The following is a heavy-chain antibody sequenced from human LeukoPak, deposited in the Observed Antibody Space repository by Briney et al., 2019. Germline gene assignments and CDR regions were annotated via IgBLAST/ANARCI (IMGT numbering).Heavy chain of an antibody. V-gene: IGHV4-61*01. CDR2: IYYSGST. J-gene: IGHJ4*02. CDR3: ARGQRRLQDY. CDR1: GGSVSSDSYF. Sequence: SETLSLTCTVSGGSVSSDSYFWTWIRQPPGKGLEWIGYIYYSGSTNYNPSLRSRVTISLDTSKSQISLKLSSVTAADTAVYYCARGQRRLQDYWGQGTLVTVSS.